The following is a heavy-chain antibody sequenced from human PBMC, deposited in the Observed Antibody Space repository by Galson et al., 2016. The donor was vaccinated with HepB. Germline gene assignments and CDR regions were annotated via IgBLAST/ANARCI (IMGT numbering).Heavy chain of an antibody. D-gene: IGHD1-7*01. J-gene: IGHJ6*02. CDR2: ISSSSYYI. Sequence: SLRLSCAASGFSVTSDYMNWVRQAPGKGLEWVSYISSSSYYIYYADSVKGRFTISRDNAKNSVALQMNSLTAEDTVVYYCARLGPSGTYSYYGMDVWGQGTTVTFSS. CDR1: GFSVTSDY. CDR3: ARLGPSGTYSYYGMDV. V-gene: IGHV3-21*01.